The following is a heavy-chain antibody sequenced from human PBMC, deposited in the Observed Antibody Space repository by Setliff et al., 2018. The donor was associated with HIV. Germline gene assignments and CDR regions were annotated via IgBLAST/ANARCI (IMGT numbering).Heavy chain of an antibody. CDR1: GFTFSNYA. CDR3: ARSGGDCSGISCYSLWFDP. CDR2: ISGIGVST. D-gene: IGHD2-15*01. V-gene: IGHV3-23*01. J-gene: IGHJ6*04. Sequence: PGGSLRLSCAASGFTFSNYAMSWVRQAPGKGLEWVSGISGIGVSTYYADSVKGRFTISRDNSKNTLYLQMNTLRAEDAAVYYCARSGGDCSGISCYSLWFDPWGKGTTVTVSS.